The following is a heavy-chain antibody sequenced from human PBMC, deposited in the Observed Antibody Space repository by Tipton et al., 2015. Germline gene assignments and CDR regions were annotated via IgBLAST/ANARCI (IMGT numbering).Heavy chain of an antibody. V-gene: IGHV3-15*01. J-gene: IGHJ4*02. D-gene: IGHD3-3*01. Sequence: GSLRLSCAASGFTFNYAWMTWVRQAPGKGLEWVGRIKSIMDGGTTDYAAPVKGRFTISRDDSSNTLYLQMNSLKTEDTAVYYCTTEGPDFWSGYPYWGQGTLVTVSS. CDR1: GFTFNYAW. CDR3: TTEGPDFWSGYPY. CDR2: IKSIMDGGTT.